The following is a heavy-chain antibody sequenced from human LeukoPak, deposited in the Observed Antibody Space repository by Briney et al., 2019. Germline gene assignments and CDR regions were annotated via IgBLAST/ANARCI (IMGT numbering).Heavy chain of an antibody. CDR3: ARGHANWNYDY. CDR2: IKQDGSEK. D-gene: IGHD1-7*01. V-gene: IGHV3-7*01. CDR1: GFTFSAYW. Sequence: PGGSLRLSCAVSGFTFSAYWMSWVRQAPGKGLEGVANIKQDGSEKYYVDSVKGRFTIPRDNAKNSLYLQMNSLRAEDTAVYYCARGHANWNYDYWGQGTLVTVSS. J-gene: IGHJ4*02.